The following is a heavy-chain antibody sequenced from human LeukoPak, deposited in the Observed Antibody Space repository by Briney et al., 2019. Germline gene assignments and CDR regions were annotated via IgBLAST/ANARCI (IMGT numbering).Heavy chain of an antibody. V-gene: IGHV1-18*01. CDR3: ARDHYYDSSGGFDY. D-gene: IGHD3-22*01. CDR1: GYTFTSYG. CDR2: ISAYNGNT. Sequence: ASVKVSCKASGYTFTSYGISWVRQASGQGLEWMGWISAYNGNTNYAQKLQGRVTMTTDTSTSTAYMELRSLRSDDTAVYYCARDHYYDSSGGFDYWGQGTLVTVSS. J-gene: IGHJ4*02.